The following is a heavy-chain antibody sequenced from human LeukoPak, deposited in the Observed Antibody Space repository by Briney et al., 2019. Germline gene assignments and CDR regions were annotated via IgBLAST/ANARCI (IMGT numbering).Heavy chain of an antibody. CDR3: GRPRLGGWGGPGAGYYNMDV. V-gene: IGHV4-39*07. Sequence: PSETLSLTCTVSGGSISSSSYYWGWIRQPPGKGLEWIGEINHSGSTNYNPSLKSRVTISVDTSENQFSLKLSSVTAADTAVYYWGRPRLGGWGGPGAGYYNMDVWEKGTRVPISS. CDR1: GGSISSSSYY. CDR2: INHSGST. D-gene: IGHD3-16*01. J-gene: IGHJ6*03.